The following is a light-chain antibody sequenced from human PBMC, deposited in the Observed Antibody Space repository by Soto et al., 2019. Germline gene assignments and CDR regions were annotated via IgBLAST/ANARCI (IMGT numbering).Light chain of an antibody. J-gene: IGLJ1*01. Sequence: QSVPTQPPSASGSPGQSVTISCTGTKSDIGVYDFVSWYQHHPGKAPRLIIYEVVQRPSGVPDRFSGSKSGNTASLTVSGLQAADEADYFCKSYAGSNTYVFGSGTKVTAL. V-gene: IGLV2-8*01. CDR3: KSYAGSNTYV. CDR2: EVV. CDR1: KSDIGVYDF.